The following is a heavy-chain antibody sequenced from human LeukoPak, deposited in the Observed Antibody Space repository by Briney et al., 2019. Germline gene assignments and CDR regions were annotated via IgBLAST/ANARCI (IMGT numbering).Heavy chain of an antibody. V-gene: IGHV2-70*11. J-gene: IGHJ4*02. CDR3: ARIRTPYGSGSYYNFD. CDR2: IDWDDDK. CDR1: GFSLRTSGMC. Sequence: SGPTLVNPTQTLTLTCTFSGFSLRTSGMCVSWIRQPPGKALEWLARIDWDDDKYYSTSLKTRLTISKDTSKNQVVLTMTNMDPVDTATYYCARIRTPYGSGSYYNFDWGQGTLVTVSS. D-gene: IGHD3-10*01.